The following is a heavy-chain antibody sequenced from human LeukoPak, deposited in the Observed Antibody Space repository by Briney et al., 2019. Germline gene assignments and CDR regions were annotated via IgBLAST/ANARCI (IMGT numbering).Heavy chain of an antibody. CDR3: ARGRIVATLLYYFDY. D-gene: IGHD5-12*01. V-gene: IGHV1-46*01. Sequence: ASVKVSCKASGYTFTSYYMHWVRQAPGQGLEWMGIINPSGGSTSYAQKFQGRVTMTRNTSISTAYMELSSLRSEDTAVYYCARGRIVATLLYYFDYWGQGTLVTVSS. CDR2: INPSGGST. J-gene: IGHJ4*02. CDR1: GYTFTSYY.